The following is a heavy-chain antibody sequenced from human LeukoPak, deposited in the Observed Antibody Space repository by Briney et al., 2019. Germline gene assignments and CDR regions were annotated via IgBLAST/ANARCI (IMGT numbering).Heavy chain of an antibody. CDR1: GFTVSGNY. V-gene: IGHV3-53*01. Sequence: PGGSLRLSCAASGFTVSGNYMSWVRQAPGKGLEWVSVIYSGGSTYYADSVKGRFTISRDNSKNTLYLQMNSLRAEDTAVYYCARARGYSGYDSLDYWGQGTLVTVSS. D-gene: IGHD5-12*01. CDR3: ARARGYSGYDSLDY. J-gene: IGHJ4*02. CDR2: IYSGGST.